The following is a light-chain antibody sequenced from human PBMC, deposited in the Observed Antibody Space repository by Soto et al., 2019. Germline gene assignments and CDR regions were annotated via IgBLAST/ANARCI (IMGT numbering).Light chain of an antibody. V-gene: IGKV3-15*01. CDR1: QSVNDN. CDR2: GAS. CDR3: QEYNTWPWT. Sequence: ETLMTQSPATLSVSPGERATLSCRASQSVNDNLAWYQQKLGQAPRVLIYGASTRATGIPARFTGSGSGTEFILTITGLQSEDSAVYYCQEYNTWPWTFGQGTKV. J-gene: IGKJ1*01.